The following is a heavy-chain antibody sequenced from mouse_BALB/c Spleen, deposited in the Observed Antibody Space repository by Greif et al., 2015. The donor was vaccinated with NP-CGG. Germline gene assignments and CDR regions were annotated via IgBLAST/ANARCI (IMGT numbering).Heavy chain of an antibody. Sequence: VQGVESGAELVRPGSSVKISCKASGYAFSSYWMNWVKQRPGQGLEWIGQIYPGDGDTNYNGKFKGKATLTADKSSSTAYMQLRSLKSEDSAVYFCARSQGYYFDYWGQGTTLTVSS. CDR1: GYAFSSYW. CDR2: IYPGDGDT. J-gene: IGHJ2*01. CDR3: ARSQGYYFDY. V-gene: IGHV1-80*01.